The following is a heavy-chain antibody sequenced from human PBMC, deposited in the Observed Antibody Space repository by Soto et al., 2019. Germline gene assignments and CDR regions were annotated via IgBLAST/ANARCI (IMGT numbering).Heavy chain of an antibody. D-gene: IGHD3-16*01. J-gene: IGHJ4*02. CDR3: AHSSDYGHDFETRYYFDY. V-gene: IGHV2-5*02. CDR1: GFSLTTSGVG. Sequence: QITLKESGPTLVKPTQPLTLTCTFSGFSLTTSGVGVAWIRQPPGKALEWLALIYWDEDKRYTPSLKSRLTITKDTSKNQVVLIMTNMDPVDTATYSCAHSSDYGHDFETRYYFDYWGQGTLVTVSS. CDR2: IYWDEDK.